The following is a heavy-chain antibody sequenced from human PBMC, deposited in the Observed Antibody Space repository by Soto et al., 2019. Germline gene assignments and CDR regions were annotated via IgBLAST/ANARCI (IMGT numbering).Heavy chain of an antibody. V-gene: IGHV4-39*01. CDR2: IYYSGST. CDR3: ASGRAAKPDY. J-gene: IGHJ4*02. D-gene: IGHD6-25*01. Sequence: SETLSLTCTVSGGSISSSSYYWGWIRQPPGKGLEWIGSIYYSGSTYYNPSLKSRVTISVDTSKNQFSLKLGSVTAADTAVYYCASGRAAKPDYWGQGTLVTVSS. CDR1: GGSISSSSYY.